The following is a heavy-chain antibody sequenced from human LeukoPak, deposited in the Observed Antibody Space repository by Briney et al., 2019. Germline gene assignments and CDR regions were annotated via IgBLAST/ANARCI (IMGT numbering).Heavy chain of an antibody. CDR1: GFTIRDFT. CDR3: ASHYYDNSGYHYFDY. Sequence: GGSLRLSCKVSGFTIRDFTMNWVRQAPGRGLEWVSSITGVNTKYADSVKGRFTVSRDIGERSLYLQLNTLRVEDTAVYYCASHYYDNSGYHYFDYWGQGTLVTVSS. D-gene: IGHD3-22*01. V-gene: IGHV3-21*01. CDR2: ITGVNT. J-gene: IGHJ4*02.